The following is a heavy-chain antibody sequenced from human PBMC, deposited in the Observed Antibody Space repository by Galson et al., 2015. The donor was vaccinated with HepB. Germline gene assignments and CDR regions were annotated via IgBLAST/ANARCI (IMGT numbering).Heavy chain of an antibody. V-gene: IGHV3-30*04. D-gene: IGHD6-13*01. J-gene: IGHJ4*02. Sequence: SLRLSCAASGFTFSSYAMHWVRQAPGKGLEWVAVISYDGSNKYYADSVKGRFTISRDNSKNTLYLQMNSLRAEDTAVYYCARASGEGAAALDYWGQGTLVTVSS. CDR1: GFTFSSYA. CDR3: ARASGEGAAALDY. CDR2: ISYDGSNK.